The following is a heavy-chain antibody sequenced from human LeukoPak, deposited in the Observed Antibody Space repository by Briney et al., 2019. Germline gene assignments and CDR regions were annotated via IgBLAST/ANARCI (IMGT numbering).Heavy chain of an antibody. CDR2: ISGSSSDT. CDR3: TRADRSVDY. CDR1: GFTFSDYY. J-gene: IGHJ4*02. V-gene: IGHV3-11*06. Sequence: GGSLRLSCADSGFTFSDYYMNWIRQAPGRGLEYISYISGSSSDTNYADSVKGRFTISRDNAKNSLYLQMNSLRVEDTAIYYCTRADRSVDYWGQGTLVTVSS.